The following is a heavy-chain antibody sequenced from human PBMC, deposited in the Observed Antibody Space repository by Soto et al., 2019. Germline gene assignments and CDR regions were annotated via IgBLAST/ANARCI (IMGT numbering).Heavy chain of an antibody. CDR3: ARRTVNIRTFYSGLKTHCFDY. D-gene: IGHD3-3*01. V-gene: IGHV4-39*01. Sequence: SETLSLTCAVSGDSMSSSDYYWGWIRQPPGMGLEWIGSIYYSGSTYYNPSLQSRVAISVDTSKNQFSLKLKSVTAADTAIYYCARRTVNIRTFYSGLKTHCFDYWGQGAPVTVSS. J-gene: IGHJ4*02. CDR2: IYYSGST. CDR1: GDSMSSSDYY.